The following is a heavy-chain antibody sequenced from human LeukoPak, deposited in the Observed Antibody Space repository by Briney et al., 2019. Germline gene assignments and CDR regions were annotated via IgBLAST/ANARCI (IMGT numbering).Heavy chain of an antibody. D-gene: IGHD4-23*01. V-gene: IGHV3-74*01. Sequence: GGSLRLSCAASGFTFSSYWMFWVRQDPGKGLVWVSRINSDGSSVTYADSVKGRFTISRDNAKNTLYLQMNSLRAEDTAVYYCARTPDDYGGNPYAFDIWGQGTMVTVSS. CDR2: INSDGSSV. CDR3: ARTPDDYGGNPYAFDI. J-gene: IGHJ3*02. CDR1: GFTFSSYW.